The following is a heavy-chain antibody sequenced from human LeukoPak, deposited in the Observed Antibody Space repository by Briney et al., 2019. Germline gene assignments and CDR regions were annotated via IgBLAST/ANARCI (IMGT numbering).Heavy chain of an antibody. CDR3: ARGPRSDYYYYMDV. J-gene: IGHJ6*03. CDR1: GFTVSSNY. Sequence: PGGSLRLSCAASGFTVSSNYMSWVRQAPGKGLEWVSVIYSGGSTYYADSVKGRFTISRDNSKNTLYLQMNSLRAEDTAVYYCARGPRSDYYYYMDVWGKGTTVTISS. CDR2: IYSGGST. V-gene: IGHV3-66*01.